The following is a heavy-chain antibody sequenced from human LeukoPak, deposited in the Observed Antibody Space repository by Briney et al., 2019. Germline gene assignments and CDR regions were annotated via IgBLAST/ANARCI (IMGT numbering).Heavy chain of an antibody. CDR2: IYPGDSDT. CDR3: ARHNNYDYVWGSYRLYNRFDP. J-gene: IGHJ5*02. Sequence: GESLKISCKGSGYSFTSYWIGWVRQMPGKGLEWMGIIYPGDSDTRYSPSFQGQVTISADKSISTAYLQWSSLKASDTAMYYCARHNNYDYVWGSYRLYNRFDPWGQGTLVTVSS. D-gene: IGHD3-16*02. CDR1: GYSFTSYW. V-gene: IGHV5-51*01.